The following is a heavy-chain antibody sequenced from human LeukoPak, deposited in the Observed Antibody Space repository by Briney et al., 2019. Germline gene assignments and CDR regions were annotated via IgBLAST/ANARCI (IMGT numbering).Heavy chain of an antibody. CDR2: TKDDGSQK. V-gene: IGHV3-7*01. CDR1: GFTLGSYW. D-gene: IGHD2-8*01. Sequence: GGSLRLSCAASGFTLGSYWMAWVRQAPGKELEWVATTKDDGSQKYYVDSVKGRFTTSRDNAKNSLDLQMNSLEAEDTAVYYCAKYILYHGAFDVWGQGTMVTVSS. CDR3: AKYILYHGAFDV. J-gene: IGHJ3*01.